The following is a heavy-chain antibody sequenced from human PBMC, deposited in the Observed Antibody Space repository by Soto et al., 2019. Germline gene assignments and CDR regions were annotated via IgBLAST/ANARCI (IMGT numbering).Heavy chain of an antibody. J-gene: IGHJ4*02. Sequence: GGSLRLSCAASGFTFSSYGMHWVRQAPGKGLEWVAVISYDGSNKYYADSVKGRFTISRDNSKNTLYLQMNSLRAEDTAVYYCAKDPAVAGLWYYFDYWGQGTLVTVSS. CDR2: ISYDGSNK. V-gene: IGHV3-30*18. CDR1: GFTFSSYG. D-gene: IGHD6-19*01. CDR3: AKDPAVAGLWYYFDY.